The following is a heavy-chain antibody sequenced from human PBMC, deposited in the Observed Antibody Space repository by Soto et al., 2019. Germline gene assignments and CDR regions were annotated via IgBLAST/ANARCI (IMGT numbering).Heavy chain of an antibody. J-gene: IGHJ6*03. CDR2: TYYRSRWYN. CDR1: GVSVSSNSAA. CDR3: AGTTSLQWYYMDV. D-gene: IGHD1-7*01. V-gene: IGHV6-1*01. Sequence: SQTLSLTCAISGVSVSSNSAAWNWIRQSPSRGLEWLGRTYYRSRWYNDCAVSVKSRITVNPDTSKNQFSLHLNSVTPEDTAVYYCAGTTSLQWYYMDVWDKGTTATVSS.